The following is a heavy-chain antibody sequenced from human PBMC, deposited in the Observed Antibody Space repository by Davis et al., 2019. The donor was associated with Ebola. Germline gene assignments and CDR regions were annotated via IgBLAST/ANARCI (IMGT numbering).Heavy chain of an antibody. Sequence: PSETLSLTCTVSGASISSGGYYWSWIRQHPGKGLEWIGYIYYSGSTYYNPSLKSRVTISVDTSKNQFSLKLSSVTAADTAVYYCARAYDSSGYYPSRYFDLWGRGTLVTVSS. CDR2: IYYSGST. CDR1: GASISSGGYY. D-gene: IGHD3-22*01. J-gene: IGHJ2*01. CDR3: ARAYDSSGYYPSRYFDL. V-gene: IGHV4-31*03.